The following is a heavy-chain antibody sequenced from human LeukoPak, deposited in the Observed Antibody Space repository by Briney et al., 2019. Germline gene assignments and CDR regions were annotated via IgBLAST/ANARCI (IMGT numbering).Heavy chain of an antibody. CDR3: ARPYYYDSSGYLNGGYFDY. Sequence: PGGSLRLSCAASGFTFSSYAMHWVRQAPGKGLECVVVISYDGSNKYYADSVKGRFTIYRDNSKNTLYLQMNSLRAEDTAVYYCARPYYYDSSGYLNGGYFDYWGQGTLVTVSS. D-gene: IGHD3-22*01. J-gene: IGHJ4*02. V-gene: IGHV3-30-3*01. CDR1: GFTFSSYA. CDR2: ISYDGSNK.